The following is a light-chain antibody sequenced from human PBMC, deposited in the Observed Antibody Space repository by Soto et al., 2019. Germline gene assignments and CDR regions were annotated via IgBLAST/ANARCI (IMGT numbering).Light chain of an antibody. CDR1: RSISSY. CDR2: VAS. J-gene: IGKJ1*01. V-gene: IGKV1-39*01. Sequence: DIQMTQSPSSLSASVGDRVTITCRASRSISSYLNWYQQKPGKAPKVLIYVASSLQSGVPSRFSGSGSGTDFTLTISSLQPEDFATYYCQQSYSTPTTFGQGTRVQI. CDR3: QQSYSTPTT.